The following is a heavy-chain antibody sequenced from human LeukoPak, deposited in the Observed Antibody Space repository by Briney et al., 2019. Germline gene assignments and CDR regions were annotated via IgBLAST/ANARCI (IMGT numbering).Heavy chain of an antibody. CDR2: ISGSSSYT. CDR1: GFTFSSYS. J-gene: IGHJ2*01. Sequence: GGSLRLSCAASGFTFSSYSMNWVRQAPGKGLEWVSSISGSSSYTYYADSVKGRFTISRDNAKNSLYLQMNSLRAEDTAVYYCARGVAMGNSGLWYFDLWGRGTLVTVSS. CDR3: ARGVAMGNSGLWYFDL. D-gene: IGHD2-15*01. V-gene: IGHV3-21*01.